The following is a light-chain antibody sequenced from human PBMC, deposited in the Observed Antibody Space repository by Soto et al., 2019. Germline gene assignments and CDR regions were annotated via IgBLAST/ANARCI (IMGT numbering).Light chain of an antibody. Sequence: QSALTQPASVSGPPGQSITISCTGTSSDVGSYNLVSWYQQHPGKAPKLMIYEGSKRPSGVSNRFSGSKSGNTASLTISGLQAEDEADYYCCSYAGSSWVFGGGTKVTVL. CDR1: SSDVGSYNL. J-gene: IGLJ3*02. CDR2: EGS. V-gene: IGLV2-23*01. CDR3: CSYAGSSWV.